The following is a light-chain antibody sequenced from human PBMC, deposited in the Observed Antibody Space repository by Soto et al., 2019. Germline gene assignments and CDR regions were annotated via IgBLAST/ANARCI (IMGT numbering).Light chain of an antibody. CDR3: AAWDDSLSGQWV. V-gene: IGLV1-44*01. J-gene: IGLJ3*02. CDR2: SYN. CDR1: NSNIGTNS. Sequence: QAVLTQPPSVSGTPGQGVSISWSGSNSNIGTNSVNRYQHRPGTVPRLLIYSYNQRPSGVPDRFSASKSGTSASLAISRLQAEDEADYYCAAWDDSLSGQWVFGGGTKLTVL.